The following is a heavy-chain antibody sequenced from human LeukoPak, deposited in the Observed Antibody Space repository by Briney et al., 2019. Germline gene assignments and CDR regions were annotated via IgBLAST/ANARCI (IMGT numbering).Heavy chain of an antibody. V-gene: IGHV3-33*01. D-gene: IGHD3-10*01. CDR2: IWYDGSNK. Sequence: GTSLRLSCAASGFIFSNYGMHWVRQAPGKGLEWVALIWYDGSNKHYADSVKDRFTISRDNSKNTLYLQMSSLRVEDTAVYYCASRGQALDYWGQGTLVTVSS. J-gene: IGHJ4*02. CDR3: ASRGQALDY. CDR1: GFIFSNYG.